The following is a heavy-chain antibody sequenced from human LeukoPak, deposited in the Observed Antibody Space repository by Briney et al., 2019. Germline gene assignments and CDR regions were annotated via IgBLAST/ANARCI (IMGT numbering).Heavy chain of an antibody. D-gene: IGHD3-22*01. J-gene: IGHJ4*02. CDR3: ARGSLNYYDSSGYYSHPDY. Sequence: GASVKVSCKASGGTFSSYAISWVRQAPGQGLEWMGGIIPILGTANYAQKFQGRVTITADESTSTAYMELSSLRSEDTAVYYCARGSLNYYDSSGYYSHPDYWGQGTLVTVSS. CDR2: IIPILGTA. V-gene: IGHV1-69*13. CDR1: GGTFSSYA.